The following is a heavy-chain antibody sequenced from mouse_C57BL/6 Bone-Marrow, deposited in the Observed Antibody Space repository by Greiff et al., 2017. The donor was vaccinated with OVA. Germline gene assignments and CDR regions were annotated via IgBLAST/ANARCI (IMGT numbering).Heavy chain of an antibody. CDR1: GYTFTSYW. Sequence: QVQLQQPGAELVKPGASVKMSCKASGYTFTSYWITWVKQRPGQGLEWIGDIYPGSGSTNYNEKFKSKATLTVDTSSSTAYMQLSSLTSEDSADYYGARGGSGFVGGFAYWGQGTLVTVSA. J-gene: IGHJ3*01. D-gene: IGHD3-2*02. CDR3: ARGGSGFVGGFAY. CDR2: IYPGSGST. V-gene: IGHV1-55*01.